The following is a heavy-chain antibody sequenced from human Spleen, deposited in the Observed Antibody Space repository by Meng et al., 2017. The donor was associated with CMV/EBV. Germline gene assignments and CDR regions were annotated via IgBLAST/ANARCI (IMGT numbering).Heavy chain of an antibody. D-gene: IGHD2-2*02. Sequence: GESLKISCAASGFPFSNYGMHWVRQAPGKGLEWVAVISYDGSNKYYADSVKGRFTISRDNSKNTLYLQMNSLRAEDTAVYYCAREYCSSTSCYTGACLYWGQGTLVTVSS. CDR3: AREYCSSTSCYTGACLY. V-gene: IGHV3-30*19. J-gene: IGHJ4*02. CDR2: ISYDGSNK. CDR1: GFPFSNYG.